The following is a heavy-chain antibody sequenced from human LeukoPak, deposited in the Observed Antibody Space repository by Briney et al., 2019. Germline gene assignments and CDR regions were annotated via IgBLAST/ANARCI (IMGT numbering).Heavy chain of an antibody. CDR2: IYYSEST. J-gene: IGHJ6*02. V-gene: IGHV4-59*01. CDR1: GGSISSYY. Sequence: SETLSLTCTVSGGSISSYYWSWIRQPPGKGLEWIGYIYYSESTNYNPSLKSRLSISVDTSKNQFSLKLSSVTAADTAVYYCARGYYYALDVWGQGTTVTVSS. CDR3: ARGYYYALDV.